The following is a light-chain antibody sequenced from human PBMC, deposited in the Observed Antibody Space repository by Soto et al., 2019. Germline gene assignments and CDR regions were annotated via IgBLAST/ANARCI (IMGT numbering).Light chain of an antibody. CDR1: QNIYSY. J-gene: IGKJ4*01. Sequence: DIQMTQSPSSLSASVGERVIITCRASQNIYSYLSWYQQKPGKAPKLLIYGVSNLQSGVPSRFSGSGTGTDFSLTISSLQREDLATYYCQQYYDTLALTFGGGTKVEIK. V-gene: IGKV1-39*01. CDR2: GVS. CDR3: QQYYDTLALT.